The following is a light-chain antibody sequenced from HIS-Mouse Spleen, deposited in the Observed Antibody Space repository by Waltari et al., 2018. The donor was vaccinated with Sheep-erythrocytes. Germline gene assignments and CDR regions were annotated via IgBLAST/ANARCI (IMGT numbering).Light chain of an antibody. CDR3: CSYAGSSTPWV. CDR2: EGS. V-gene: IGLV2-23*01. Sequence: QSALTQPASVSGSPGQSITISCTGTSSAVVRYNLFPGYQQHPGKAPKLMLYEGSKRPSGVSNRFSGSKSGNTASLTISGLQAEDEADYYCCSYAGSSTPWVFGGGTKLTVL. J-gene: IGLJ3*02. CDR1: SSAVVRYNL.